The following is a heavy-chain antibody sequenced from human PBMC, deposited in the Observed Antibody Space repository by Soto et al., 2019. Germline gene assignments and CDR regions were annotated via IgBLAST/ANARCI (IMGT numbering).Heavy chain of an antibody. V-gene: IGHV1-18*01. D-gene: IGHD2-2*01. CDR2: ISPYNGNT. CDR3: ARVGDIVLVPAADY. J-gene: IGHJ4*02. CDR1: GYTFTSFS. Sequence: QVQLVQSGAEVKKPGASVKVSCKTSGYTFTSFSITWVRQAPGQGLEWMGWISPYNGNTDYAQNLQGRVTMTTNTSTSTAYMDLRSLISDDTAVYFCARVGDIVLVPAADYWGQGTLVTVSS.